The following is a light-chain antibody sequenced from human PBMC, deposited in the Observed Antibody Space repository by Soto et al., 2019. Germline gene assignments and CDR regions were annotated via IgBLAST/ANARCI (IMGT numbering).Light chain of an antibody. CDR2: EVS. CDR3: NSQTTSGIRV. V-gene: IGLV2-14*01. Sequence: QSVLTQPASVSGSPGQSITISCTGTSTDVGDSNHVSWYQHHPGKAPKLIIYEVSYRPSGVSNRFSGSKSAYTASLTISGLQAEDEADYYCNSQTTSGIRVFGTGTKVTVV. CDR1: STDVGDSNH. J-gene: IGLJ1*01.